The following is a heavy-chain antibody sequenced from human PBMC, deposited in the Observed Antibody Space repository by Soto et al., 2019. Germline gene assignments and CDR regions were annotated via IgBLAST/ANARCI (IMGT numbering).Heavy chain of an antibody. CDR1: GGSFSGYY. V-gene: IGHV4-34*01. CDR2: INHSGST. Sequence: PSETLSLTCAVYGGSFSGYYWSWIRQPPGKGLGWIGEINHSGSTNYNPSLKSRVTISVDTSKNQFSLKLSSVTAADTAVYYCARGGLVVVPAARRGRNWFDPWGQGTLVTVSS. D-gene: IGHD2-2*01. J-gene: IGHJ5*02. CDR3: ARGGLVVVPAARRGRNWFDP.